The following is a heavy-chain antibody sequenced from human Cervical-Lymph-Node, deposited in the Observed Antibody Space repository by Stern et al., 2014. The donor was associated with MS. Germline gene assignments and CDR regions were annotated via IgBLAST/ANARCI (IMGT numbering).Heavy chain of an antibody. V-gene: IGHV3-30*03. Sequence: VQLVESGGAVVQPGRSLRLSGAASGFTFSSYGMPWVRQAPGKGLEWVTVISDDGNHKYYAASVKGRFTIARDNSKNTLHLQMNSVTPDDTAIYYCARDYEDTSMLFDHWGQGTLVTVSS. CDR3: ARDYEDTSMLFDH. CDR1: GFTFSSYG. D-gene: IGHD2-8*01. J-gene: IGHJ4*02. CDR2: ISDDGNHK.